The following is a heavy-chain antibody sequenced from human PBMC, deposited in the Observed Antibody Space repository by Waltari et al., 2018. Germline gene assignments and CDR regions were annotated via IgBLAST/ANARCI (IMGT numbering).Heavy chain of an antibody. CDR1: GGSTSSGGYY. Sequence: QVQLQESGPGLVKPSQTLSLTCTVSGGSTSSGGYYWSWIRQHPGKGLEWIGYIYYSGSTYYNPSLKSRVTISVDTSKNQFSLKLSSVTAADTAVYYCARVPVVPAANILDFWFAFDIWGQGTMVTVSS. CDR2: IYYSGST. J-gene: IGHJ3*02. D-gene: IGHD2-2*01. CDR3: ARVPVVPAANILDFWFAFDI. V-gene: IGHV4-31*03.